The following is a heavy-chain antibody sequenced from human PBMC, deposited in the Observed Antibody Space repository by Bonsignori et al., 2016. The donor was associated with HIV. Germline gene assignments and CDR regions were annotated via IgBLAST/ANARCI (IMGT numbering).Heavy chain of an antibody. CDR3: ARDRGFGYFDY. J-gene: IGHJ4*02. V-gene: IGHV1-18*01. Sequence: WVRQAPGQGLEWMGWISDYNGNTNYAQKVQGRVTMTTETSTNTAYMVLRSLRSDDTAVYYCARDRGFGYFDYWGQGTLVTVSS. CDR2: ISDYNGNT. D-gene: IGHD3-16*01.